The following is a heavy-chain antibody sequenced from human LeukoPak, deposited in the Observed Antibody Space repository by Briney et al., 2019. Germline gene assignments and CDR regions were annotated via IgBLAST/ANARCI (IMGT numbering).Heavy chain of an antibody. J-gene: IGHJ4*02. D-gene: IGHD4-17*01. CDR1: GGSISSYY. CDR3: ARGRFYGDYYFDY. CDR2: IYYSGST. Sequence: PSETLSLTCTVSGGSISSYYWSWIRQPPGKGLEWIGYIYYSGSTNYNPSLKSRVTIPVDTSKNQFSLKLSSVTAADTAVYYCARGRFYGDYYFDYWGQGTLVTVSS. V-gene: IGHV4-59*01.